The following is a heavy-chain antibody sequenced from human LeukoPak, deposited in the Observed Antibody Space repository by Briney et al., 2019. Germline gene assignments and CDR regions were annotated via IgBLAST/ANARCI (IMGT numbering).Heavy chain of an antibody. CDR3: ARGDLWLGH. D-gene: IGHD3-10*01. J-gene: IGHJ4*02. Sequence: GGSLRLSCAASGFTFGSYVMSWVRQAPGKGPEWVSAISGDGGTYYADSVKGRFTISRDNSKNTLYLQMNSLRVEDTAVYYCARGDLWLGHWGQGSLVTVSS. V-gene: IGHV3-23*01. CDR1: GFTFGSYV. CDR2: ISGDGGT.